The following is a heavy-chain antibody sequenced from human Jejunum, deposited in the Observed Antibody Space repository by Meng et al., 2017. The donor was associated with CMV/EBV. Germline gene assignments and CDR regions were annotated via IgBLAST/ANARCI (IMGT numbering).Heavy chain of an antibody. J-gene: IGHJ2*01. CDR1: GVTFRGYG. CDR2: IGGRGTGT. V-gene: IGHV3-23*01. D-gene: IGHD3-16*01. Sequence: ATPGVTFRGYGMGWGRQAPGEGLGWVSAIGGRGTGTYYADSVKGRFTISRDNSKNTLFLQMNSLRADDTAVYYCAKGGASNWYFDLWGRGTLVTVSS. CDR3: AKGGASNWYFDL.